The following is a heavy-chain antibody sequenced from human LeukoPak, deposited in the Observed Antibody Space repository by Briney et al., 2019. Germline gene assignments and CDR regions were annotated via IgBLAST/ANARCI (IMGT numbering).Heavy chain of an antibody. CDR2: INAGNGNT. CDR1: GYTFTGYY. Sequence: ASVKVSCKASGYTFTGYYMHWVRQAPGQRLEWMGWINAGNGNTKYSQKFQGRVTITRDTSASTAYMELSSLRSEDTAVYYCARDFPPLYYFDYWGQGTLVTVSS. J-gene: IGHJ4*02. V-gene: IGHV1-3*01. CDR3: ARDFPPLYYFDY.